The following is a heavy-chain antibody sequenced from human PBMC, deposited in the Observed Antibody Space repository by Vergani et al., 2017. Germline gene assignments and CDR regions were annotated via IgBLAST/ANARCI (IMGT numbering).Heavy chain of an antibody. CDR3: AKDGRYCSSTSCYWYYYYYMDV. J-gene: IGHJ6*03. CDR2: ISYDGSNK. V-gene: IGHV3-30*18. D-gene: IGHD2-2*01. Sequence: QVQLVESGGGVVQLGRSLRLPCAASGFTFSSYGMHWVRQAPGKGLEWVAVISYDGSNKYYADSVKGRFTISRDNSKNTLYLQMNSLRAEDTAVYYCAKDGRYCSSTSCYWYYYYYMDVWGKGTTVTVYS. CDR1: GFTFSSYG.